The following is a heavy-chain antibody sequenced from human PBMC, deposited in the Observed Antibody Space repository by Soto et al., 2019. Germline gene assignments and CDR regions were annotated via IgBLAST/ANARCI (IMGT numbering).Heavy chain of an antibody. CDR2: ISYDGSNN. J-gene: IGHJ6*02. Sequence: QVQLVESGGGVVQPGRSLRLSCAASGFTFSSYAMHWVRQAPGKGLEWVAVISYDGSNNYYADSVKGRFTISRDNSKNTLYLQMNSLRAEDTAVYYCARTNGGGYYDYYYYGMDVWGQGTTVTVSS. V-gene: IGHV3-30-3*01. D-gene: IGHD3-22*01. CDR1: GFTFSSYA. CDR3: ARTNGGGYYDYYYYGMDV.